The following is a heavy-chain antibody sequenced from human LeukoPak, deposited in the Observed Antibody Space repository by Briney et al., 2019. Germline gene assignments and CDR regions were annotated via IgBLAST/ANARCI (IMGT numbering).Heavy chain of an antibody. J-gene: IGHJ4*02. CDR2: IWPDGSNK. CDR1: GFTFSNYG. D-gene: IGHD1-26*01. CDR3: ARHSSGSLDY. V-gene: IGHV3-30*19. Sequence: GRSLRLSCAASGFTFSNYGLHWARQAPGKGLEWVAVIWPDGSNKYYAGSVKGRFTISRDDSKNTLYLQMNSLRAEDTAVYYCARHSSGSLDYWGQGTLVTVSS.